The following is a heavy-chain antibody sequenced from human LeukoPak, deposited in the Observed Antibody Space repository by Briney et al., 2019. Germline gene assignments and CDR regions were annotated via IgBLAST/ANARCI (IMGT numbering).Heavy chain of an antibody. CDR1: GFTFSNYW. D-gene: IGHD5-18*01. Sequence: GGSLRLSCAASGFTFSNYWMHWVRQAPGKGLVWVSRISSDGTTTNYADSVTARFTISRDNAKNTLYLQMNSLGAEDTAIYFCVWIPVGFWGQGPLVTVSS. J-gene: IGHJ4*02. CDR3: VWIPVGF. V-gene: IGHV3-74*01. CDR2: ISSDGTTT.